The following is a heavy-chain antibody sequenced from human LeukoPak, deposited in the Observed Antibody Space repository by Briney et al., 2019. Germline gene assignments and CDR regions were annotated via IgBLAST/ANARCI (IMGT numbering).Heavy chain of an antibody. D-gene: IGHD2-15*01. J-gene: IGHJ4*02. CDR2: ISADNGNT. CDR1: GYTFTSYG. Sequence: ASVKVSCKASGYTFTSYGISWVRQAPGQGLEWMGWISADNGNTNYAQKLQGRVTMTTDTSTSTAYMELRSLRSDDTAVYYCARDRCSGGSCSSACFDYWGQGTLVTVSS. V-gene: IGHV1-18*01. CDR3: ARDRCSGGSCSSACFDY.